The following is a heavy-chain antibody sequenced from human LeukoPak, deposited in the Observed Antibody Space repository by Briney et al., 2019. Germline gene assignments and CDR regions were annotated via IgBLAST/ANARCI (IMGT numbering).Heavy chain of an antibody. CDR2: IYYSGST. Sequence: SETLSLTCTVSGGSISSGGYYWSWIRQHPGKGLEWIGYIYYSGSTYYNPSLKSRVTISVDTSKNQFSLKLSSVTAADTAVYYCARVPFSTGYGMDVWGQGTTVTVSS. V-gene: IGHV4-31*03. CDR1: GGSISSGGYY. J-gene: IGHJ6*02. D-gene: IGHD2-8*02. CDR3: ARVPFSTGYGMDV.